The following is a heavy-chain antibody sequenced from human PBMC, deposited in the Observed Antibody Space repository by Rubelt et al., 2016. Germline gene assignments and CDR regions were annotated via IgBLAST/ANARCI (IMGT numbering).Heavy chain of an antibody. CDR3: ARAGSSGPPPL. J-gene: IGHJ4*02. V-gene: IGHV4-34*01. CDR1: GGSFSGYY. Sequence: QVQLQQWGTGLLKPSETLSLTCAVHGGSFSGYYWSWIRQPPGKGLEWIGEINHSGSTNYNPSLKSRVTLSLDTSKSQFSQKLSAVTAADTGVYCCARAGSSGPPPLWGPGTLVTVSS. CDR2: INHSGST. D-gene: IGHD6-19*01.